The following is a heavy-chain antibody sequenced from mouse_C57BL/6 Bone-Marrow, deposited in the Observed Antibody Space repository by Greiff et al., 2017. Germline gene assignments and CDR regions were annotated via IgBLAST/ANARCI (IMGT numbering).Heavy chain of an antibody. CDR2: IYPRDGST. D-gene: IGHD1-1*01. CDR3: ARTFYYYGSSYIWYFDV. J-gene: IGHJ1*03. CDR1: GYTFTSYD. V-gene: IGHV1-85*01. Sequence: VQGVESGPELVKPGASVKLSCKASGYTFTSYDINWVKQRPGQGLEWIGWIYPRDGSTKYNEKFKGKATLTVDTSSSTAYMELHSLTSEDSAVYFCARTFYYYGSSYIWYFDVWGTGTTVTVSS.